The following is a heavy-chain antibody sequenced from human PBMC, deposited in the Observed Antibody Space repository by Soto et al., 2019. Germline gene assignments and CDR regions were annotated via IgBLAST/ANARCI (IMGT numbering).Heavy chain of an antibody. CDR2: IGTAGDP. D-gene: IGHD6-13*01. CDR3: VRGSTYYGMDV. V-gene: IGHV3-13*05. Sequence: DVQLVESGGGLVQPGGSLRLSCGASGFTFSSYDMHWVRQATGKGLEWVSAIGTAGDPYYPGSVKGRFTISRENAKNSLYLQMNSLSAGHAAVYYCVRGSTYYGMDVWSQGTTVTVSS. CDR1: GFTFSSYD. J-gene: IGHJ6*02.